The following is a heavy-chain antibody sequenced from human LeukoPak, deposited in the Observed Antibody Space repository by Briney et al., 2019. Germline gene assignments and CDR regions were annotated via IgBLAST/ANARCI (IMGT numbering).Heavy chain of an antibody. V-gene: IGHV1-24*01. D-gene: IGHD4-17*01. J-gene: IGHJ3*02. CDR2: FDPEDGET. Sequence: GASVKVSCKASGYTLTELSMHWVRQAPGKGLEWMGGFDPEDGETIYAQKFQGRVTMTEDTSTDTAYMELSSLRSEDTAVYYCATDRDVTTRPNDAFDIWGQGTMVTVSS. CDR3: ATDRDVTTRPNDAFDI. CDR1: GYTLTELS.